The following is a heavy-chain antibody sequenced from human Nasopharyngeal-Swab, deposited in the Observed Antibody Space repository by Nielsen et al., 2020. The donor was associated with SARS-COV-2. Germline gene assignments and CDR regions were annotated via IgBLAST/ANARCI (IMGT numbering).Heavy chain of an antibody. D-gene: IGHD5-18*01. Sequence: GESLKISCAASRFTFSDYYMSWVRQAPGRGLEWVSYISDSGSIIYYADSVKGRFTISRDNAKNSLYLQMNSLRAEDTAVYYCARVAYTAILFDYYYYMDVWGKGTTVTVSS. J-gene: IGHJ6*03. CDR2: ISDSGSII. CDR1: RFTFSDYY. V-gene: IGHV3-11*04. CDR3: ARVAYTAILFDYYYYMDV.